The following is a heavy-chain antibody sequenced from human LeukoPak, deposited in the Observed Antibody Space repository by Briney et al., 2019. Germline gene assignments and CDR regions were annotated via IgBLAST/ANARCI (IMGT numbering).Heavy chain of an antibody. V-gene: IGHV3-21*04. CDR3: AKEGQGMATITPDY. CDR1: GFTFDSHF. CDR2: IGSRGNFI. D-gene: IGHD5-24*01. J-gene: IGHJ4*02. Sequence: PGGSLRLSCAASGFTFDSHFFNWVRQAPGRGLKWVSSIGSRGNFIYYADSVKGRFTISRDNSKNTLYLQMNSLRAEDTAVYYCAKEGQGMATITPDYWGQGTLVTVSS.